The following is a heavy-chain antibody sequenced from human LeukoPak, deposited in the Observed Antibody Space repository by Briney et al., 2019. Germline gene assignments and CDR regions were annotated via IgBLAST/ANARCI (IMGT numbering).Heavy chain of an antibody. D-gene: IGHD6-19*01. CDR3: ARVHRVYSSGWYGALLTY. J-gene: IGHJ4*02. V-gene: IGHV1-8*01. Sequence: ASVKVSCKASGYTFTSYDINWVRQATGQGLEWMGWMNPNSGNKGYAQKFQGRVTMTRNTSISTAYMELSSLRSEDTAVYYCARVHRVYSSGWYGALLTYWGQGTLVTVSS. CDR1: GYTFTSYD. CDR2: MNPNSGNK.